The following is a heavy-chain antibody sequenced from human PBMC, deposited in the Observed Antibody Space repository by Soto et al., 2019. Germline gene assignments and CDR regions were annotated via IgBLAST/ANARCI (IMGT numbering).Heavy chain of an antibody. D-gene: IGHD3-9*01. J-gene: IGHJ2*01. CDR1: GGSFSGYY. CDR2: INDRGSI. Sequence: QVQLQQWGAGPLRPLETLSLTCGVSGGSFSGYYWAWIRPSPGKGLEWIGDINDRGSINYNPSLKSRVSISVATSKKHYSLNLRSVTAAYTAVYYGARESHDIWTGPPWVWYFDLWGRGTLVTVSS. V-gene: IGHV4-34*01. CDR3: ARESHDIWTGPPWVWYFDL.